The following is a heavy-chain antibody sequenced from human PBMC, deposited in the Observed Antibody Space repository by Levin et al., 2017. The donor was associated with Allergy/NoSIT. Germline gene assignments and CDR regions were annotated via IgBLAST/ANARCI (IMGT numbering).Heavy chain of an antibody. CDR3: VRENWYYDY. J-gene: IGHJ4*02. V-gene: IGHV1-2*02. Sequence: ASVKVSCKASGYTFSDYYMHWVRQAPGQGLEYVGWIYPKNGDTHYAQKFQGRVTMTRDTSITTVYMELTRLRSDDTAVYYCVRENWYYDYWGQGTLVTVSS. CDR1: GYTFSDYY. CDR2: IYPKNGDT.